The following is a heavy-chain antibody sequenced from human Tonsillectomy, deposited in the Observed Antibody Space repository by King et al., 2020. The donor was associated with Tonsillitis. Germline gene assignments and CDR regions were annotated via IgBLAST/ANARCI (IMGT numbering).Heavy chain of an antibody. CDR2: ISGGGGTT. CDR1: GFTFSSYA. J-gene: IGHJ6*02. CDR3: AKVGEDHDFWSGYSYGMDV. Sequence: QLVQSGGGLVPPGGSLRLSCAASGFTFSSYAMSWVRQAPGKGLEWVSAISGGGGTTYYADSVKGRFTISRDNSKNTLFLQMNSLRAEDTAVYYCAKVGEDHDFWSGYSYGMDVWGQGTTVTVSS. D-gene: IGHD3-3*01. V-gene: IGHV3-23*04.